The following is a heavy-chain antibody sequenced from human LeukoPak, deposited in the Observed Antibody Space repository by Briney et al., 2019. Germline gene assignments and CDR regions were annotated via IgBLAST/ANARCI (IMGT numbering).Heavy chain of an antibody. CDR1: GFTFSSYE. J-gene: IGHJ6*03. CDR2: ISSSGSTI. V-gene: IGHV3-48*03. Sequence: GSLRLSCAASGFTFSSYEMNWVRQAPGKGLEWVSYISSSGSTIYYADSVKGRFTISRDNAKNSLYLQMNSLRAEDTAVYYCARDRQSVVAAKWNYYYYYMDVWGKGTTVTVSS. D-gene: IGHD2-15*01. CDR3: ARDRQSVVAAKWNYYYYYMDV.